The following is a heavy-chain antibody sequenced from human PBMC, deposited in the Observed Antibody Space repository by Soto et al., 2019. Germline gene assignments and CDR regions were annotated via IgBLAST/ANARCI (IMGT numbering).Heavy chain of an antibody. CDR3: ASGGAGTNWFDP. CDR1: GGTFSIYA. CDR2: IIPIFGTA. D-gene: IGHD1-7*01. V-gene: IGHV1-69*06. J-gene: IGHJ5*02. Sequence: SSVKVSCKSSGGTFSIYAISWVRQAPGQGLEWMGGIIPIFGTANYAQKFQGRVTITADKSTSTAYMELSSLRSEDTAVYYCASGGAGTNWFDPWGQGTLVTVSS.